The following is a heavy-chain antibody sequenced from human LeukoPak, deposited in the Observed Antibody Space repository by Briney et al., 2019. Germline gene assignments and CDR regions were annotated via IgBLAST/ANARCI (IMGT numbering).Heavy chain of an antibody. CDR2: IDSSSSYI. D-gene: IGHD3-10*01. J-gene: IGHJ4*02. CDR1: GFTFSSYS. Sequence: PGGSLRLSCAASGFTFSSYSMNWVRQAPGKGLVWVSSIDSSSSYIYYADSVKGRFTISRDNAKNSLYLQMNSLRAEDTAVYYCATAGGYLDYWGQGTLVTVSS. CDR3: ATAGGYLDY. V-gene: IGHV3-21*01.